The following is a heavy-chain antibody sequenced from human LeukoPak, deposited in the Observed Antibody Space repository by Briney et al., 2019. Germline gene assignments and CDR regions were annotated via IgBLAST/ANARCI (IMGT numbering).Heavy chain of an antibody. CDR3: ARGKYYEFWSGHSYGMDV. CDR2: IYPGDSDT. Sequence: GESLQISCKGSGYSFTSYWIGWVRQMPGKGLEWMGIIYPGDSDTRYSPSFQGQVTISADKSISTAYLKWSSLKASDTAMYYCARGKYYEFWSGHSYGMDVWGQGTTVTVSS. J-gene: IGHJ6*02. D-gene: IGHD3-3*01. V-gene: IGHV5-51*01. CDR1: GYSFTSYW.